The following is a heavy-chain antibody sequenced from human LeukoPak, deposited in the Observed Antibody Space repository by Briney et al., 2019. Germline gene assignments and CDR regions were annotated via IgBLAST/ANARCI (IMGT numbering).Heavy chain of an antibody. CDR1: GGSFSSPSYY. CDR3: ARVGGSYYGGRIIDY. D-gene: IGHD1-26*01. CDR2: VYYKGNT. V-gene: IGHV4-39*07. Sequence: SETLSLTCTVSGGSFSSPSYYWGWIRQPPGKGLEWIGSVYYKGNTYYIPSLKSRVTISVDTSKNQFSLKLSSVTAADTAMYYCARVGGSYYGGRIIDYWGQGTLVTVSS. J-gene: IGHJ4*02.